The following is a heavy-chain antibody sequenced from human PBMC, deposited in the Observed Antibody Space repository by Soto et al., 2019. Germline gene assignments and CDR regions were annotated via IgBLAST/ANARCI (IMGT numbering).Heavy chain of an antibody. D-gene: IGHD3-22*01. CDR3: ARGGYYDSSGYYFQRRPFDY. CDR1: GGTFSSYA. V-gene: IGHV1-69*13. Sequence: ASVKVSCKASGGTFSSYAISWVRQAPGQGLEWMGGIIPIFGTANYAQKFQGRVTITADESTSTAYMELSSLRSEDTAVYYCARGGYYDSSGYYFQRRPFDYWGQGTLVTVSS. CDR2: IIPIFGTA. J-gene: IGHJ4*02.